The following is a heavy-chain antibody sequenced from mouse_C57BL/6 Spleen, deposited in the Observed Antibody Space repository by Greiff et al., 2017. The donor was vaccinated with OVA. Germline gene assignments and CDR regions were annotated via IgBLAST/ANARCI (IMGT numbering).Heavy chain of an antibody. V-gene: IGHV1-9*01. Sequence: QVQLQQSGAELMKPGASVKLSCKASGYTFTGYWIEWVKQRPGHGLEWIGEIFPGSGSTNYNEKFKGKATFTADPSSNTAYLQLSSLTTECSAIYYGARKKPKLTGIYYFDYWGQGTTLTVSS. J-gene: IGHJ2*01. D-gene: IGHD4-1*01. CDR2: IFPGSGST. CDR3: ARKKPKLTGIYYFDY. CDR1: GYTFTGYW.